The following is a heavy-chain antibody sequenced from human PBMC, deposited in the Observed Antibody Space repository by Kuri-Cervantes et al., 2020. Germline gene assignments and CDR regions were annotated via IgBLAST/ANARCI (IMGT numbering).Heavy chain of an antibody. Sequence: GRSLRPSCAVYGGSFSGYYWSWIRQASGKGLEWVGRIRSKANSYVTAYASSAKGRFTISRDDSKNTAYLQMNSLKTEDTAVYYCARGRNPDYWGQGTLVTVSS. CDR2: IRSKANSYVT. CDR3: ARGRNPDY. CDR1: GGSFSGYY. V-gene: IGHV3-73*01. D-gene: IGHD1-14*01. J-gene: IGHJ4*02.